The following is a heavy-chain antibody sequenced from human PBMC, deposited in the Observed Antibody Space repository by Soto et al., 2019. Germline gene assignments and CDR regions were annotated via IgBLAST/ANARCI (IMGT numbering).Heavy chain of an antibody. D-gene: IGHD3-3*01. CDR3: ARDAEPYYDFWSGYYFDY. CDR1: GDSVSSNSAA. J-gene: IGHJ4*02. CDR2: TYYRSKWYN. Sequence: QTLSLPFAISGDSVSSNSAAWNWIRQSPSRGLEWLGRTYYRSKWYNDYAVSVKSRITINPDTSKNQFSLQLNSVTPEDTAVYYCARDAEPYYDFWSGYYFDYWGQGTLVTVSS. V-gene: IGHV6-1*01.